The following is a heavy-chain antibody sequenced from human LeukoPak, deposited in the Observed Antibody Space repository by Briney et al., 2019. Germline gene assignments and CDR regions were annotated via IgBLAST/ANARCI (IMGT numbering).Heavy chain of an antibody. V-gene: IGHV1-2*02. CDR2: INPNSGGT. D-gene: IGHD3-22*01. CDR1: GYTFTGYC. CDR3: ARGGWIDSSGYYYSFDF. J-gene: IGHJ4*02. Sequence: ASVKVSCKASGYTFTGYCMHWVRQAPGQGLQWMGWINPNSGGTNYAQKFQGRVTMTRDTSISTAYMELSSLRSDDTAVYYCARGGWIDSSGYYYSFDFWGQGTLVTVSS.